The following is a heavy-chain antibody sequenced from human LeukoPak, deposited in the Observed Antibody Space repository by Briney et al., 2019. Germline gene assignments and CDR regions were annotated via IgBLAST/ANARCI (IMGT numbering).Heavy chain of an antibody. Sequence: GESLEISCKGSGYSFTSYWIGWVRQMPGKGLEWMGIIYPGDSDTRYSPSFQGQVTISADKSISTAYLQWSSLKASDTAMYYCARLSRITGTEDFDYSGQGTLVTVSS. CDR1: GYSFTSYW. CDR3: ARLSRITGTEDFDY. CDR2: IYPGDSDT. J-gene: IGHJ4*02. V-gene: IGHV5-51*01. D-gene: IGHD1-20*01.